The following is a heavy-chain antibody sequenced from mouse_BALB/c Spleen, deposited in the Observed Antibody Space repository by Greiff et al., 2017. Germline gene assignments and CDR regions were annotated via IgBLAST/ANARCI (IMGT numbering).Heavy chain of an antibody. D-gene: IGHD2-1*01. CDR2: ISNGGGST. Sequence: EVKVEESGGGLVQPGGSLKLSCAASGFTFSSYTMSWVRQTPEKRLEWVAYISNGGGSTYYPDTVKGRFTISRDNAKNTLYLQMSSLKSEDTAMYYCARHPYGNQMDYWGQGTSVTVSS. CDR1: GFTFSSYT. V-gene: IGHV5-12-2*01. CDR3: ARHPYGNQMDY. J-gene: IGHJ4*01.